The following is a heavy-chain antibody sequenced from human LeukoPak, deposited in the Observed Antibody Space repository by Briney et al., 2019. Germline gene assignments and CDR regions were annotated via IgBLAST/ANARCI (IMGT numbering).Heavy chain of an antibody. V-gene: IGHV3-21*01. J-gene: IGHJ6*02. Sequence: GGSLRLSCAASGFTFSSYSMNWVRQAPGKGLEWVSSISSSSSYIYYADSVKGRCTISRDNAKNSLYLQMNSLRAEDTAVYYCASTPNRYCSSTSCYSDMDVWGQGTTVTVSS. CDR3: ASTPNRYCSSTSCYSDMDV. CDR2: ISSSSSYI. D-gene: IGHD2-2*01. CDR1: GFTFSSYS.